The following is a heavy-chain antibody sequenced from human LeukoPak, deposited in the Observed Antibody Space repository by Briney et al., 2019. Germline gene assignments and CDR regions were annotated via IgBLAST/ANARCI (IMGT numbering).Heavy chain of an antibody. J-gene: IGHJ4*02. CDR3: ARDSRYSGSWSFDY. Sequence: GGSLRLSCAASGFTLSSHWMGWVRQAPGKGLEWVANIKQDGSETYYVGSVKGRFTISRDNAKNSLYLQMNSLRAEDTAVYYCARDSRYSGSWSFDYWGQGTLVIVSS. CDR2: IKQDGSET. D-gene: IGHD6-13*01. CDR1: GFTLSSHW. V-gene: IGHV3-7*01.